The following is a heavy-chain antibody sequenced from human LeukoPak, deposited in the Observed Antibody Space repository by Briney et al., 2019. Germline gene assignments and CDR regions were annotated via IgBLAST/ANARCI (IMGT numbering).Heavy chain of an antibody. CDR1: GYTFTGYY. CDR3: ARDHCSSTSCYYCYYGMDV. V-gene: IGHV1-2*02. D-gene: IGHD2-2*01. Sequence: ASVKVSCKASGYTFTGYYMHWVRQAPGQGLEWMGWINPNSGGTNYAQKFQGRVTMTRDTSISTAYMELSRLRSDDTAVYYCARDHCSSTSCYYCYYGMDVWGQGTTVTVSS. J-gene: IGHJ6*02. CDR2: INPNSGGT.